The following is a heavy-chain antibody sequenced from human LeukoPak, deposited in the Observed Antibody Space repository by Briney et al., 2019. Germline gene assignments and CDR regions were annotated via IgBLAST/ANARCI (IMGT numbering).Heavy chain of an antibody. V-gene: IGHV4-39*01. CDR2: IYYSGST. CDR1: GGSISSSSYH. D-gene: IGHD6-13*01. CDR3: ARQHYSSSWGYYYYYMDV. J-gene: IGHJ6*03. Sequence: PSETLSLTCTVSGGSISSSSYHWGWIRQPPGKGLEWIGSIYYSGSTYYNPSLKSRVTISVDTSKNQFSLKLSSVTAADTAVYYCARQHYSSSWGYYYYYMDVWGKGTTVTVSS.